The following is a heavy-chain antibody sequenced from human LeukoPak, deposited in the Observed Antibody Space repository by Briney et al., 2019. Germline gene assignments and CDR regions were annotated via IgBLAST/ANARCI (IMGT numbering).Heavy chain of an antibody. J-gene: IGHJ5*02. D-gene: IGHD4-17*01. CDR3: TKDPNGDYIGAFDP. CDR2: ITGGHYAT. Sequence: GGSLRLSCAASGFSFSSFAMTWVRQAPGKGLEWVSSITGGHYATYNTDSVKGRFTISRDNAKDTLYLQMNSLRAGDTAIYYCTKDPNGDYIGAFDPWGQGTLVTVSS. CDR1: GFSFSSFA. V-gene: IGHV3-23*01.